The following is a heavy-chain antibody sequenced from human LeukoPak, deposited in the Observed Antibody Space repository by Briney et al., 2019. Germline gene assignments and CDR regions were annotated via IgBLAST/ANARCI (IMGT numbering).Heavy chain of an antibody. Sequence: SETLSLTCTVSGGSISSYYWSWIRQPAGKGLEWIGRIYTGGSTNYNPSLKSRVTMSVDTSKNQFSLRLGSVTAADTAVFYCARDRVTYYYDSGGHYFDYWGQGTLVTVSS. CDR2: IYTGGST. J-gene: IGHJ4*02. CDR3: ARDRVTYYYDSGGHYFDY. D-gene: IGHD3-22*01. V-gene: IGHV4-4*07. CDR1: GGSISSYY.